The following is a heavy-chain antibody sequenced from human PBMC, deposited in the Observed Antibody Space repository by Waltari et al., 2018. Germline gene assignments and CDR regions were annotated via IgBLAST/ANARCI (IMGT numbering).Heavy chain of an antibody. D-gene: IGHD6-13*01. CDR1: GYTFTSYG. CDR2: IIPSLGIA. Sequence: QVQLVQSGAEVKKPGASVKVSCKASGYTFTSYGISWVRQAPGQGLEWMGRIIPSLGIANYAQKFQGRVTITADKSTSTAYMELSSLRSEDTAVYYCARAAHSSSWQWGQGTLVTVSS. J-gene: IGHJ4*02. V-gene: IGHV1-69*04. CDR3: ARAAHSSSWQ.